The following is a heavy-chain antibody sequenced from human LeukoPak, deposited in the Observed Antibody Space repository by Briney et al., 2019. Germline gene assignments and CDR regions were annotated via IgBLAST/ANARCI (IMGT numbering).Heavy chain of an antibody. CDR1: GGSISSYY. D-gene: IGHD5-18*01. J-gene: IGHJ6*03. CDR2: IYTSGST. CDR3: ARVLGYSYGPPYLDV. V-gene: IGHV4-4*09. Sequence: PSETLSLTCTVSGGSISSYYWSWIRQPPGKGLEWIGYIYTSGSTNYHPSLKSRVTISVDTSKNQFSLKLSSVTAADTAVYYCARVLGYSYGPPYLDVWGKGTTVTVSS.